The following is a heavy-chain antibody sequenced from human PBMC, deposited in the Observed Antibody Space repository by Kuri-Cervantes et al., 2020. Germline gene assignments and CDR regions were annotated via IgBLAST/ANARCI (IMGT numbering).Heavy chain of an antibody. J-gene: IGHJ4*02. V-gene: IGHV3-15*01. CDR2: IKSKTDGGTT. CDR3: AKDGTVGHFDY. Sequence: GESLKISRAASGFTFSNAWMSWVRQAPGKGLEWVGRIKSKTDGGTTDYAAPVKGRFTISRDDSKNTLYLQMNSLRAEDTAAYYCAKDGTVGHFDYWGQGTLVTVSS. D-gene: IGHD4-17*01. CDR1: GFTFSNAW.